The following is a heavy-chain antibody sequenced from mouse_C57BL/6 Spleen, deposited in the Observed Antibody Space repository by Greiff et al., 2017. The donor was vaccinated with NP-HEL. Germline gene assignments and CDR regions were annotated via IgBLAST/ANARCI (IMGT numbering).Heavy chain of an antibody. D-gene: IGHD1-1*01. V-gene: IGHV1-64*01. CDR3: ARALLNYGSSWFAY. Sequence: QVQLQQPGAELVKPGASVKLSCKASGYTFTSYWMHWVKQRPGQGLEWIGMIHPNSGSTNYNEKFKSKATLTVDKSSITAYMQLSSLTSEDSAVYYCARALLNYGSSWFAYWGQGTLVTVSA. CDR2: IHPNSGST. J-gene: IGHJ3*01. CDR1: GYTFTSYW.